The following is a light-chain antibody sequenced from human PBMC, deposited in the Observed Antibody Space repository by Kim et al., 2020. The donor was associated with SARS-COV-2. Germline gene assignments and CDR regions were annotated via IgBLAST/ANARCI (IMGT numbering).Light chain of an antibody. Sequence: QSVLTQPLSVSGAPGQRVTISCAGNTSNIGAGYAVHWYQQLPGTSPKLLMYGNSNRPSGVPDRFSGSKSDTSASLAITGLQAEDEADYYCQSYDSRLTWIFGGGTQLTVL. V-gene: IGLV1-40*01. CDR3: QSYDSRLTWI. CDR2: GNS. CDR1: TSNIGAGYA. J-gene: IGLJ2*01.